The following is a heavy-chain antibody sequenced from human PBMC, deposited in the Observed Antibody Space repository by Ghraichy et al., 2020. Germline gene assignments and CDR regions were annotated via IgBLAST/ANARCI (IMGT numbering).Heavy chain of an antibody. CDR3: ARGRYCGGDSCYPRPSSLDF. D-gene: IGHD2-21*02. CDR1: GGSFGGYY. J-gene: IGHJ4*02. Sequence: SETLSLTCAVSGGSFGGYYWNLIRQPPGKGLEWLGEINTFGRTNYNPSLGSRVTLSVDTFNNQFSLRLASVTAADTATYYCARGRYCGGDSCYPRPSSLDFWGQGTLVSVS. CDR2: INTFGRT. V-gene: IGHV4-34*01.